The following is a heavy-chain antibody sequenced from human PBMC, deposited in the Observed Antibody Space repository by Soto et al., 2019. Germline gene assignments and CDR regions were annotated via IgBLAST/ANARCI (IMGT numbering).Heavy chain of an antibody. CDR1: GRSIRSGGYS. J-gene: IGHJ4*02. CDR2: IYHSGST. D-gene: IGHD4-17*01. CDR3: ARASTTVTTLDY. Sequence: PSETLSLTCAVSGRSIRSGGYSWSRIRQPPGKGLEWIGYIYHSGSTYYNPSLKSRVTISVDRSKNQFSLKLSSVTAADTAVYYCARASTTVTTLDYWGQGTLVTVSS. V-gene: IGHV4-30-2*01.